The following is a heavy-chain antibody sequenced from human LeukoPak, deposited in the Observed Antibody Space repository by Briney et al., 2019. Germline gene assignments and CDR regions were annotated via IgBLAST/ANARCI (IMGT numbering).Heavy chain of an antibody. V-gene: IGHV4-39*01. CDR2: IYYSGST. D-gene: IGHD3-22*01. CDR1: GGSISSSSYY. Sequence: SETLSLTCTVSGGSISSSSYYWGWIRQPPGKGLEWIGSIYYSGSTYYNPSLKSRVTISVDTSKNQFSLKLSSVTAADTAVYYCARGVVVITAFDPWGQGTLVTVSS. CDR3: ARGVVVITAFDP. J-gene: IGHJ5*02.